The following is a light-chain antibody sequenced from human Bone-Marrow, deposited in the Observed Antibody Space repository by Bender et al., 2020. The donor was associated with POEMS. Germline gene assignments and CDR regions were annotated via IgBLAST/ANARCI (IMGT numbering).Light chain of an antibody. CDR1: SRDIGLYKH. Sequence: QSALTQPASMSGSPGQSITISCTGTSRDIGLYKHVSWYQQHPGQVPKLIIYDVSYRPSGVSDRFSGSKSGNTASLTISGLQAEDEADYYCSSYTSSSTPHYVFGTGTKVTVL. J-gene: IGLJ1*01. V-gene: IGLV2-14*03. CDR2: DVS. CDR3: SSYTSSSTPHYV.